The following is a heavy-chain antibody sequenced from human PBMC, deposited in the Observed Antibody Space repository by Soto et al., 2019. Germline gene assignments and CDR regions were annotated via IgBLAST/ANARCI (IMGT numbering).Heavy chain of an antibody. CDR2: INTDGSGT. Sequence: GGSLRLSCVASEFTFSNYWMHWVRQAPGKGPVWVSRINTDGSGTSYADSVKGRFTISRDNAKNTLYLQMNSLRAEDTAVYYCARDVQLQSFDYWGQGTLVTVSS. J-gene: IGHJ4*02. V-gene: IGHV3-74*01. D-gene: IGHD5-18*01. CDR3: ARDVQLQSFDY. CDR1: EFTFSNYW.